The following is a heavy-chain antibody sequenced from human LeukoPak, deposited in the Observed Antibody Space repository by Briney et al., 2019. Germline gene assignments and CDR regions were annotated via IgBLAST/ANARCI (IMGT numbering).Heavy chain of an antibody. CDR2: ISSSGSTI. J-gene: IGHJ4*02. Sequence: PGGSLRLSRAASGFTFSSYEMNWVRQAPGKGLEWVSYISSSGSTIYYADSVKGRFTISRDNAKNSLYLQMNSLRAEDTAVYYCARVGFSSGYYYSFLYYFDYWGQGTLVTVSS. V-gene: IGHV3-48*03. CDR3: ARVGFSSGYYYSFLYYFDY. D-gene: IGHD3-22*01. CDR1: GFTFSSYE.